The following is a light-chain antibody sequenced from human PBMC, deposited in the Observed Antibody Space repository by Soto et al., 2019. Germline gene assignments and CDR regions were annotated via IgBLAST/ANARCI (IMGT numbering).Light chain of an antibody. CDR3: QQYVSPWWT. CDR2: GTS. V-gene: IGKV3-20*01. Sequence: IVLTQSPGTLSLSPGGRATLSCRASQSVSSSYLAWYQQKPGQAPRLLIYGTSSSATAIPDRFSGSGSGTDFTLTISKLEPEDFAVYYCQQYVSPWWTLGQGTKVYIK. CDR1: QSVSSSY. J-gene: IGKJ1*01.